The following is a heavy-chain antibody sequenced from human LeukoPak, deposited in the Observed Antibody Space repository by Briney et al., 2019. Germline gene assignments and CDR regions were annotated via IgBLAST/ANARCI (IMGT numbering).Heavy chain of an antibody. V-gene: IGHV4-59*01. CDR2: IYYSGST. D-gene: IGHD3-16*02. CDR3: ARGLTSYRNDAFDI. J-gene: IGHJ3*02. Sequence: SETLSLTCTVSTDSISTYYWSWIRQPPGKGLEWIGYIYYSGSTNYNPSLKSRVTISLDTSKNQFSLNLSSVTAADTAVYYCARGLTSYRNDAFDIWGQGTMVAVSS. CDR1: TDSISTYY.